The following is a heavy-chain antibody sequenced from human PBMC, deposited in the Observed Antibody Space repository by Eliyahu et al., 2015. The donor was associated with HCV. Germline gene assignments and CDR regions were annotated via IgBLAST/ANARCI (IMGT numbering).Heavy chain of an antibody. CDR2: ISSSSSYI. J-gene: IGHJ4*02. CDR1: GFTFSSYS. D-gene: IGHD6-6*01. V-gene: IGHV3-21*01. Sequence: EVQLVESGGGLVKPGGSLRLSCAASGFTFSSYSMNWVRQAPGKGLEWVSSISSSSSYIYYADSVKGRFTISRDNAKNSLYLQMNSLRAEDTAVYYCARAVWQLVGSIRIFDYWGQGTLVTVSS. CDR3: ARAVWQLVGSIRIFDY.